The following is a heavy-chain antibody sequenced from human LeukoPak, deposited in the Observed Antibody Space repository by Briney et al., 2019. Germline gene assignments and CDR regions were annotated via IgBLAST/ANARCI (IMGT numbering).Heavy chain of an antibody. Sequence: GGSLRLSCAASGYTFSSYSMNWVRQAPGKGLEWVSYISSSSSTIYYADSVKGRFTIPRDNAKNSLYLQMNSLRDEDTAVYYCARDFHYGGYYYYYGMDVWGQGTTVTVSS. D-gene: IGHD4-23*01. CDR2: ISSSSSTI. CDR1: GYTFSSYS. V-gene: IGHV3-48*02. CDR3: ARDFHYGGYYYYYGMDV. J-gene: IGHJ6*02.